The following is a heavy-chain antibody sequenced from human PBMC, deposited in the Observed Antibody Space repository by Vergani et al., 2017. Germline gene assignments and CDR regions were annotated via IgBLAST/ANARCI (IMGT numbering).Heavy chain of an antibody. J-gene: IGHJ4*02. CDR1: GYPFTSYY. CDR3: ARERGGLPYYFDD. CDR2: INPSGGST. V-gene: IGHV1-46*01. D-gene: IGHD3-16*01. Sequence: QVQLVQSGAEVKKPGASVKVSCKASGYPFTSYYMHWVRQAPGQGLEWMGIINPSGGSTSYAQKFQGRVTMTRDTSTSTVYMGLSSLRSEDTAVYYCARERGGLPYYFDDWGQGTLVTVSS.